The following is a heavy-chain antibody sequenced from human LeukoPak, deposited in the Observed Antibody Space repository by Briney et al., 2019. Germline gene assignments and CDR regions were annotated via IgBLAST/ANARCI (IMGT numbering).Heavy chain of an antibody. V-gene: IGHV4-59*01. CDR1: GGSISSYY. J-gene: IGHJ5*02. Sequence: SETLSLTCTVSGGSISSYYWSWIRQPPGKGLEWIGYIYYSGSTNYNPSLKSRVTISVDTSKNQFTLKLSSVTAADTAVYYCARVLFGDYIAVAGTGWFDPWGQGTLVTVSS. CDR2: IYYSGST. D-gene: IGHD6-19*01. CDR3: ARVLFGDYIAVAGTGWFDP.